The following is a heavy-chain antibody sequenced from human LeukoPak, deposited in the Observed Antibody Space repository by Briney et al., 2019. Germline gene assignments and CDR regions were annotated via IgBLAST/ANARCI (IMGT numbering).Heavy chain of an antibody. Sequence: PSETLPLTCAVYGESFSGYYWSWIRQPPGKGLEWIGEINHSGSTNYNPSLKSRVTISVDTSKNQFSLKLSSVTAADTAVYYCARGGIAVAGIFYWGQGTLVTVSS. CDR1: GESFSGYY. J-gene: IGHJ4*02. V-gene: IGHV4-34*01. CDR3: ARGGIAVAGIFY. CDR2: INHSGST. D-gene: IGHD6-19*01.